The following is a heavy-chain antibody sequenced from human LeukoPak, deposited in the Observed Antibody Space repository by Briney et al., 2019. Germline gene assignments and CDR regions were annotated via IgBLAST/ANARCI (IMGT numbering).Heavy chain of an antibody. Sequence: ASVKVSCKASGHTFTGYYIHWVRQAPGQGLEWMGWINPNSDGTSYAQKFQGRVTMTRDTPISAAYMELSRLRSDDTAVYYCARGAYGDFGDYWGQGTLVTVSS. V-gene: IGHV1-2*02. CDR3: ARGAYGDFGDY. J-gene: IGHJ4*02. D-gene: IGHD4-17*01. CDR1: GHTFTGYY. CDR2: INPNSDGT.